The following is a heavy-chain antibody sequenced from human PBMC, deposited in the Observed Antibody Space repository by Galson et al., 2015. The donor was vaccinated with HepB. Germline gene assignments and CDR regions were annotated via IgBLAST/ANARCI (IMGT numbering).Heavy chain of an antibody. CDR2: ISSTSSNI. CDR1: GFTFSNYG. D-gene: IGHD3-16*01. J-gene: IGHJ4*02. Sequence: SLRLSCAASGFTFSNYGMNWVRQAPGKGLEWVSSISSTSSNIYNADSVKGRFTISRDNAKKSVYLQMNSLRVEDTAVYYCARIYDGARDYWGQGTLVTVSS. V-gene: IGHV3-21*01. CDR3: ARIYDGARDY.